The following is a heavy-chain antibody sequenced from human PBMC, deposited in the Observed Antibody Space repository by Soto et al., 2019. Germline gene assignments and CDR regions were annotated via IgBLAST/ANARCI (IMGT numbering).Heavy chain of an antibody. CDR1: GASISSYY. Sequence: PSETLSLTCTVSGASISSYYWSWIRQPPGKGLEWIGYIYYSGSTNYNPSLKSQLTISVDTSKNQFSLKLSSVTAADTAVYYCARDSGIRYLSPYYGMDVWGQGTTVTVSS. D-gene: IGHD3-9*01. J-gene: IGHJ6*02. CDR3: ARDSGIRYLSPYYGMDV. V-gene: IGHV4-59*01. CDR2: IYYSGST.